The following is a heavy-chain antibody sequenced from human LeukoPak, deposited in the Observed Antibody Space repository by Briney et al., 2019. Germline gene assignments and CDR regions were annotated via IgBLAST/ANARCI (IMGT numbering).Heavy chain of an antibody. CDR2: INHSGST. J-gene: IGHJ4*02. CDR3: ARARTTVTTHFDY. V-gene: IGHV4-34*01. Sequence: SETLSLTCAVYGGSFSGYYWSWIRQPPGKGLEWIGEINHSGSTNYNPSLKSRVTISVDTSENQFSLKLSSVTAADTAVYYCARARTTVTTHFDYWGQGTLVTVSS. D-gene: IGHD4-17*01. CDR1: GGSFSGYY.